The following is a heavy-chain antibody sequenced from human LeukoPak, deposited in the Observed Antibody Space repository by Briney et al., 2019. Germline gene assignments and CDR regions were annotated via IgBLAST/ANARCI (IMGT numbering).Heavy chain of an antibody. CDR1: GGSFSGYY. CDR2: INHSGST. CDR3: ARGRRYSSSWYDY. Sequence: PSETLSLTCAVYGGSFSGYYWSWIRQPPRKGLEWIGEINHSGSTNYNPSLKSRVTISVDTSKNQFSLKLSSVTAADTAVYYCARGRRYSSSWYDYWGQGTLVTVSS. D-gene: IGHD6-13*01. V-gene: IGHV4-34*01. J-gene: IGHJ4*02.